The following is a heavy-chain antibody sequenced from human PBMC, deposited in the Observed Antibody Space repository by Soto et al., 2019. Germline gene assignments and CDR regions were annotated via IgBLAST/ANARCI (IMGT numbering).Heavy chain of an antibody. J-gene: IGHJ4*02. V-gene: IGHV1-3*01. Sequence: QVQLVQSGAEVKKPGASVKVSCKASGYTFTSYAMHWVRQAPGHRLEWMGWINAGNGNTKYSQKFQGRVTITRDTAASTAYIELSSLRSEDTAVYYCARAPSGYGVYYFDYLGQGTLVTVSS. CDR3: ARAPSGYGVYYFDY. CDR1: GYTFTSYA. D-gene: IGHD5-12*01. CDR2: INAGNGNT.